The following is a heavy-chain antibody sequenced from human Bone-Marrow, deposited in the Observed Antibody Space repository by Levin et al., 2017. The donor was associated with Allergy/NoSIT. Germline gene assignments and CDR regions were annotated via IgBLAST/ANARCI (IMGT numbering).Heavy chain of an antibody. CDR2: INPNTGGT. Sequence: ASVKVSCKASGYTFISYYIHWVRQAPGQGLEWMGRINPNTGGTTYAQRFQGRVTVTRDTSITTAYMELSRLRSDDRAVYYCARNRYLEWSAENGFDVWGQGTMVTVSS. V-gene: IGHV1-2*06. CDR3: ARNRYLEWSAENGFDV. D-gene: IGHD3-3*01. J-gene: IGHJ3*01. CDR1: GYTFISYY.